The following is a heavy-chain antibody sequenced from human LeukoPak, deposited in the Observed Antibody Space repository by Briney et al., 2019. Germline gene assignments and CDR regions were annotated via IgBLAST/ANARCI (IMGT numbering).Heavy chain of an antibody. CDR1: GGSISSGDYY. Sequence: SETLSLTCTVSGGSISSGDYYWSWIRQPPGKGLEWIGHIYYSGSTYYNPSLKSRVTISVDTSKNQFSLKLSSVTAADTAVYYCARQSKYYYGSGYYFDYWGQGTLVTVSS. V-gene: IGHV4-30-4*08. CDR3: ARQSKYYYGSGYYFDY. D-gene: IGHD3-10*01. J-gene: IGHJ4*02. CDR2: IYYSGST.